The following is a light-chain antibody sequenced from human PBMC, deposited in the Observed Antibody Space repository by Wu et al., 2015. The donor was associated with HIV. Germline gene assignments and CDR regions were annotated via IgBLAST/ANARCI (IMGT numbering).Light chain of an antibody. CDR1: QSISSSY. Sequence: EIVLTQSPGTPSLSPGERATLSCRASQSISSSYLAWYQQKPGLAPRLLIYGASSRATGIPDRFSGSGSGTDFTLTISRLEPEDFAVYFCQQYGSSFWTFGQGTKVEIK. CDR2: GAS. J-gene: IGKJ1*01. CDR3: QQYGSSFWT. V-gene: IGKV3-20*01.